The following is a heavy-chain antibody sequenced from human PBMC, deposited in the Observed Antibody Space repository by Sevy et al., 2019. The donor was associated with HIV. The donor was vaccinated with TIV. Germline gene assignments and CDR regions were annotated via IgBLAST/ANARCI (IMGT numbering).Heavy chain of an antibody. Sequence: GGSLRLSCAASGFTVSSNYMSWVRQAPGKGLEWVSVIYSGGSTYYADSVKGRFTISRDNSKNTLSLQMNSLRAEDTAVYYCASGRYYDSSGPRVDAFDIWGQGTMVTVSS. D-gene: IGHD3-22*01. CDR2: IYSGGST. CDR1: GFTVSSNY. V-gene: IGHV3-53*01. CDR3: ASGRYYDSSGPRVDAFDI. J-gene: IGHJ3*02.